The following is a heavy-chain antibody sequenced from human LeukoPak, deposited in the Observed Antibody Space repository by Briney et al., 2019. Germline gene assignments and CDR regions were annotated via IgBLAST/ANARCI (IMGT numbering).Heavy chain of an antibody. CDR3: TRDNSVLRYFDWLLYGGSFDY. J-gene: IGHJ4*02. D-gene: IGHD3-9*01. CDR1: GFTFGDYA. CDR2: IRSKAYGGTT. V-gene: IGHV3-49*04. Sequence: GGSLRLSCTASGFTFGDYAMSWVRQAPGKGLEWVGFIRSKAYGGTTEYAASVKGRFTISRDDSKSIAYLQMNSLKTEDTAVYYCTRDNSVLRYFDWLLYGGSFDYWGQGTLVTVSS.